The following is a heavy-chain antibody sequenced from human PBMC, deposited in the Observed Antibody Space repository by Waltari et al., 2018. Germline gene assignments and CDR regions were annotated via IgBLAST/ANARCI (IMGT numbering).Heavy chain of an antibody. D-gene: IGHD5-18*01. Sequence: QVQLQESGPGLVKPSQTLSLTCTVSGSAISSGDYYWSWIRQPPGKVLEWIGYFYYSGCTSYTPSIKSRVTISVDAAKNQFSLKLSSVTSADTAVYYCARQSRGYSHGFDYWGQGTLVTVSS. V-gene: IGHV4-30-4*08. CDR3: ARQSRGYSHGFDY. CDR1: GSAISSGDYY. CDR2: FYYSGCT. J-gene: IGHJ4*02.